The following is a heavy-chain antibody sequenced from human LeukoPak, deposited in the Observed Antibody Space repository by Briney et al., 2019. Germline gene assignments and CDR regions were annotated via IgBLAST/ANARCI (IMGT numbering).Heavy chain of an antibody. J-gene: IGHJ6*03. CDR3: ARGNYDFWSGYDYYYMDV. Sequence: KPSETLSLTCAVYGGSFSGYYWSWIRQPPGKGLEWIGEINHSGSTNYNPSLKSRVTISVDTSKNPFSLELSSVTAADTAVYYCARGNYDFWSGYDYYYMDVWGKGTTVTVSS. D-gene: IGHD3-3*01. CDR1: GGSFSGYY. CDR2: INHSGST. V-gene: IGHV4-34*01.